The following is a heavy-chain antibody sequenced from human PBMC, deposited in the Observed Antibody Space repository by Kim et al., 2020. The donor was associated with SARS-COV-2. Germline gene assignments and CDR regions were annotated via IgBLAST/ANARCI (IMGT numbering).Heavy chain of an antibody. V-gene: IGHV5-51*01. CDR3: ARQCSGGSCFYGMDV. CDR1: GYSFTSYW. J-gene: IGHJ6*02. CDR2: IYPGDSDT. Sequence: GESLKISCKGSGYSFTSYWIGWVRQMPGKGLEWMGIIYPGDSDTRYSPSFQGQVTISADKSISTAYLQWSSLKASDTAMYYCARQCSGGSCFYGMDVWGQGTTVTVSS. D-gene: IGHD2-15*01.